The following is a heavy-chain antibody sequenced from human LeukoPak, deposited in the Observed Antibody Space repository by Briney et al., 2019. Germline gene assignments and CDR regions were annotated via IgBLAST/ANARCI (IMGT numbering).Heavy chain of an antibody. CDR1: GYTFTGYY. CDR3: ARGKYSYDSSGYYYYYYYMDV. J-gene: IGHJ6*03. D-gene: IGHD3-22*01. Sequence: ASVKVSCKASGYTFTGYYMHWVRQAPGQGLEWMGWINPNSGGTNYAQKFQGRVTMTRDTSISTAYMELSRLRSDDTAVYYCARGKYSYDSSGYYYYYYYMDVWGKGTTVTISS. V-gene: IGHV1-2*02. CDR2: INPNSGGT.